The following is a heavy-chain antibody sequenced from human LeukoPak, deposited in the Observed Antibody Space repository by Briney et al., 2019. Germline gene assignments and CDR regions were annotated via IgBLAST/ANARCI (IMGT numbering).Heavy chain of an antibody. CDR3: AKWVYDSSGHDY. D-gene: IGHD3-22*01. CDR1: GFTFSSYA. CDR2: ISGSGGST. J-gene: IGHJ4*02. V-gene: IGHV3-23*01. Sequence: GGSLRLSCAASGFTFSSYAMSWVRQAPGKGLEWVSAISGSGGSTYYADCVKGRFTISRDNSKNTLYLQMNSLRAEDTAVYYCAKWVYDSSGHDYWGQGTLVTVSS.